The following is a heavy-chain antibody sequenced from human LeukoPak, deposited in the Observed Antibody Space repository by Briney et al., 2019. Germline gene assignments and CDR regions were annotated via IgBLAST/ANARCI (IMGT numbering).Heavy chain of an antibody. V-gene: IGHV4-30-4*07. D-gene: IGHD3-16*01. J-gene: IGHJ4*02. CDR3: ATGGSLNS. CDR1: GGSISSAFHS. CDR2: IYSSGST. Sequence: TLSLTCAVSGGSISSAFHSWSWIRQPPGKGLEWIGYIYSSGSTNSNPSLKSRVTISVDTSKNQFSLKLSSVTAADTAVYYCATGGSLNSWGQGTLVTVSS.